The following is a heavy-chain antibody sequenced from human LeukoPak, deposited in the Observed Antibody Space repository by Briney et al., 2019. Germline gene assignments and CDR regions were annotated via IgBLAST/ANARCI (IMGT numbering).Heavy chain of an antibody. CDR1: GFTFSSYW. D-gene: IGHD6-19*01. V-gene: IGHV3-7*01. CDR3: AKDGSIAVAGTFYYYVDV. J-gene: IGHJ6*03. CDR2: IKQDGSEK. Sequence: QPGGSLRLSCAASGFTFSSYWMSWVRQAPGKGLEWVANIKQDGSEKYYVDSVKGRFTISRDNAKNTLYLQMNSLRAEDTAVYYCAKDGSIAVAGTFYYYVDVWGKGTTVTVSS.